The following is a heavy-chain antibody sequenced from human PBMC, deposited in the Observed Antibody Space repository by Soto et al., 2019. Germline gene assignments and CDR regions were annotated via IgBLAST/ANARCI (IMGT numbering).Heavy chain of an antibody. Sequence: ASVKVSCKASGYTFTSYGISWVRQAPGQGLEWMGWISAYNGNTNYAQKLQGRVTMTTDTSTGTAYMELRSLRSDDTAVYYCARDHQSGYYYYYYYMDVWGKGTTVTVSS. CDR1: GYTFTSYG. CDR2: ISAYNGNT. CDR3: ARDHQSGYYYYYYYMDV. D-gene: IGHD3-3*01. J-gene: IGHJ6*03. V-gene: IGHV1-18*01.